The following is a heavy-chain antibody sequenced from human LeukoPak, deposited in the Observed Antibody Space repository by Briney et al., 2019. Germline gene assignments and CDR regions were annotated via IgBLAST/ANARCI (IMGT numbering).Heavy chain of an antibody. CDR3: ARERSAKYYDFWSGYPLETNWFDP. CDR1: GYTFTSYY. V-gene: IGHV1-46*03. CDR2: INPSGGNT. J-gene: IGHJ5*02. Sequence: ASVKVSCKASGYTFTSYYMHWVRQAPGQGLEWMGIINPSGGNTSYAQKFQGRVTMTRDTSTSTVYMELSSLRSEDTAVYYCARERSAKYYDFWSGYPLETNWFDPWGQGTLVTVSS. D-gene: IGHD3-3*01.